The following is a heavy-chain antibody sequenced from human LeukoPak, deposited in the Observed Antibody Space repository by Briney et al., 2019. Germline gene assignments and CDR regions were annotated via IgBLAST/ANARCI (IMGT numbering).Heavy chain of an antibody. V-gene: IGHV4-34*01. CDR3: ARGTAGYYFDY. J-gene: IGHJ4*02. CDR1: GGSFSGYY. D-gene: IGHD2-21*02. CDR2: INHSGST. Sequence: PSETLSLTCAVYGGSFSGYYWSWIRQPPGKGLEWIGEINHSGSTNYNPSLKSRVTISVGTSKNQFSLKLSSVTAADTAVYYCARGTAGYYFDYWGQGTLVTVSS.